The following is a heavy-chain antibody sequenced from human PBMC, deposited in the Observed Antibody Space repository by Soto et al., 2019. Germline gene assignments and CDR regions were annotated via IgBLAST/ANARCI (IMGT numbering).Heavy chain of an antibody. V-gene: IGHV3-11*01. D-gene: IGHD1-26*01. J-gene: IGHJ4*02. Sequence: LRLSFATSGFTFSDYYMSWIRQAPGKGLEWVSYISSSGGTIYYADSVKGRFSISRDNAKNSLYLQMNSLRAEDTAVYYCAREGGTYYFDYWGQGALVTVSS. CDR1: GFTFSDYY. CDR2: ISSSGGTI. CDR3: AREGGTYYFDY.